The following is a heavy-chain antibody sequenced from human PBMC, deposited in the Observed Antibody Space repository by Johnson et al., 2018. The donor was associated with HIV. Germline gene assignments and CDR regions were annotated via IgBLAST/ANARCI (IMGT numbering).Heavy chain of an antibody. Sequence: QVQLVESGGGVVQPGRSLRLSCAASGFTFSTYAMHWVRQAPGKGLEWVAFIRYDGSNKYYADSVKGRFTISRDNSKNTLYLQMNSLRAEDTAVYYCAIDAYDYGDSGAFDIWGQGTMFTVSS. CDR3: AIDAYDYGDSGAFDI. D-gene: IGHD4-17*01. J-gene: IGHJ3*02. V-gene: IGHV3-30*02. CDR2: IRYDGSNK. CDR1: GFTFSTYA.